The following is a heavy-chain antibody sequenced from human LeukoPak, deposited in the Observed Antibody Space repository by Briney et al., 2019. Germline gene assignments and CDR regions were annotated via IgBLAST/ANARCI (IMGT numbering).Heavy chain of an antibody. CDR2: INPDNGGT. D-gene: IGHD2-2*01. CDR1: GYTFTDYY. CDR3: TREARVGNWFDP. J-gene: IGHJ5*02. Sequence: ASVKVSCRASGYTFTDYYIHWVRQAPGQGLEWMGWINPDNGGTNYAQKFQGRVTMTRDTSIRTVYMDLSRLRTDDTAVFYCTREARVGNWFDPWGQGTQVTVSS. V-gene: IGHV1-2*02.